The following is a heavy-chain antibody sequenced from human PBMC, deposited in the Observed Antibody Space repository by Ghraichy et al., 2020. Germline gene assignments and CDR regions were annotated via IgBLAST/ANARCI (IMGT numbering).Heavy chain of an antibody. CDR1: GYTFTSYG. CDR3: ARAHNHHTYYYFYMDV. Sequence: ASVKVSCKASGYTFTSYGISWVRQAPGQGLEWMGWISAYNGNTNNAQKLQGRVTMTTDTSTSTAYMELRSLRSDDTAVYYCARAHNHHTYYYFYMDVWGKGTTVTVSS. D-gene: IGHD1-14*01. CDR2: ISAYNGNT. J-gene: IGHJ6*03. V-gene: IGHV1-18*01.